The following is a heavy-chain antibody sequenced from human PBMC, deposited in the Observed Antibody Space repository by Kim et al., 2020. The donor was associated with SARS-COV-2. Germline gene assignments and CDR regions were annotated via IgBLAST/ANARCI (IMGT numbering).Heavy chain of an antibody. CDR1: GGTFSSYA. CDR2: IIPIFGTA. CDR3: ARGDWDVVVPAAPYFYDY. Sequence: SVKVSCKASGGTFSSYAISWVRQAPGQGLEWMGGIIPIFGTANYAQKFQGRVTITADESTSTAYMELSSLRSEDTAVYYCARGDWDVVVPAAPYFYDYWGQGTLVTVSS. D-gene: IGHD2-2*01. V-gene: IGHV1-69*13. J-gene: IGHJ4*02.